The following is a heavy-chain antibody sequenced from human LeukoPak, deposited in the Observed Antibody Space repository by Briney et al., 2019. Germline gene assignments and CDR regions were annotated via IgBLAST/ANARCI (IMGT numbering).Heavy chain of an antibody. CDR2: FDPEDGET. Sequence: ASVKVSCKVAGNTVTGLGMECVRRAPGNGHEWMGGFDPEDGETIYAQKFQGRVTMTEDTSTDTAYMELSSLRSEDTAVYYCATDSTAARELDYWGQGTLVTVSS. CDR1: GNTVTGLG. V-gene: IGHV1-24*01. J-gene: IGHJ4*02. CDR3: ATDSTAARELDY. D-gene: IGHD2-21*02.